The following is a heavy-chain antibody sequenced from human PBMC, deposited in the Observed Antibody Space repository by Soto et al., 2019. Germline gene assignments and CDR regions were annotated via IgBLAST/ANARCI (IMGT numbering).Heavy chain of an antibody. Sequence: ASVKVSCKASGYTFTSYAMHWVRQAPGQRLEWMGWINAGNGSTKYSQKFQGRVTITRDTSASTAYMELSSLRSEDTAVYYCARDFDTGYYYYGMDVWGQGTTVTVSS. J-gene: IGHJ6*02. CDR1: GYTFTSYA. V-gene: IGHV1-3*01. CDR3: ARDFDTGYYYYGMDV. CDR2: INAGNGST.